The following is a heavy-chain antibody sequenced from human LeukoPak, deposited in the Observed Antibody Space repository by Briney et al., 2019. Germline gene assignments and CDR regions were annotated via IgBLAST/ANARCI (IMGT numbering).Heavy chain of an antibody. D-gene: IGHD4-17*01. CDR3: ARTDYGDYAINWFDP. CDR2: ISAYNGNT. V-gene: IGHV1-18*01. CDR1: GYTFTSYG. Sequence: GAPVKVSCKASGYTFTSYGISWVRQAPGQGLEWMGWISAYNGNTNYAQKLQGRVTMTTDTSTSTAYMELRSLRSDDTAVYYCARTDYGDYAINWFDPWGQGTLVTVSS. J-gene: IGHJ5*02.